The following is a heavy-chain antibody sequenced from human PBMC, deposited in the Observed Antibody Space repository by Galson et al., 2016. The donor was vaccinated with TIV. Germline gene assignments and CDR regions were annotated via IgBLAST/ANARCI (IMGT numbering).Heavy chain of an antibody. CDR2: IWCDGIVN. CDR1: GFTFGSYG. D-gene: IGHD3-10*02. Sequence: SPTPPCAASGFTFGSYGMHWVLQAPRKGLEWVAVIWCDGIVNKYGDSVKGRFTISRDNSKNTLYLQMNGLRAEDTAVYYCARVFADYYVDYWGQGTLVTVSP. J-gene: IGHJ4*02. V-gene: IGHV3-33*08. CDR3: ARVFADYYVDY.